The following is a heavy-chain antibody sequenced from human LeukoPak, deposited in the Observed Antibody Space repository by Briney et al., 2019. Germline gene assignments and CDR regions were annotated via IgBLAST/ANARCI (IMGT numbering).Heavy chain of an antibody. CDR2: ISSNGGST. J-gene: IGHJ4*02. CDR3: ARDLGRGYYDSSGYRDY. V-gene: IGHV3-64*04. D-gene: IGHD3-22*01. CDR1: GFTFSSYA. Sequence: GGSLRLSCAASGFTFSSYAMHWVRQAPGKGLEYVSAISSNGGSTYYADSVKGRFTISRDNSKNTLYLQMNSLRAEDTAVYYCARDLGRGYYDSSGYRDYWGQGTLVTVSS.